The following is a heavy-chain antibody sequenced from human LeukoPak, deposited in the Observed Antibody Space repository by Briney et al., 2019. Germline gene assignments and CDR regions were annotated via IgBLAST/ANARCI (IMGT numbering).Heavy chain of an antibody. J-gene: IGHJ4*02. Sequence: PGASVKLSCTASGYTFTSYGISWVRQAPGQGLEWMGWISTYNGDTNYAQKLQGRVTMTTDTSTSTAYMELRSLRSDDTAVYYCARDLSTLSPRRSAYWGQGTPVTVSS. CDR1: GYTFTSYG. D-gene: IGHD2/OR15-2a*01. V-gene: IGHV1-18*01. CDR3: ARDLSTLSPRRSAY. CDR2: ISTYNGDT.